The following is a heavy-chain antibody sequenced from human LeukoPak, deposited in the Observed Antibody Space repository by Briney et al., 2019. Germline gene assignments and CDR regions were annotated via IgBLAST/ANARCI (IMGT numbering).Heavy chain of an antibody. CDR3: ARQEVVVIGCFDS. CDR2: IHYTGSS. D-gene: IGHD3-22*01. Sequence: SETLSLTCTVSGGSISGSAYYWTWIRHLPGKGLEWIGYIHYTGSSYYIPSLQSRVSMSVDMSKNQFSLNLTSMTAADTAVYYCARQEVVVIGCFDSWGQGTLVSVSS. CDR1: GGSISGSAYY. V-gene: IGHV4-31*03. J-gene: IGHJ4*02.